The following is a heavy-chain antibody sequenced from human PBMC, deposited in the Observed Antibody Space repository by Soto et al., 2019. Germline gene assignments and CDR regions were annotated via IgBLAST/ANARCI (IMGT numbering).Heavy chain of an antibody. V-gene: IGHV4-59*01. J-gene: IGHJ4*02. Sequence: SETLFLTCTVSVGSIGTYYWSWIRLLPGKELEWIGYIYYSGSTKYNPSLKSRVTISVDTSKNQFSVKLSSVTAADTAVYYCARGRSQWHYWGQGAQVTVSS. D-gene: IGHD6-19*01. CDR2: IYYSGST. CDR1: VGSIGTYY. CDR3: ARGRSQWHY.